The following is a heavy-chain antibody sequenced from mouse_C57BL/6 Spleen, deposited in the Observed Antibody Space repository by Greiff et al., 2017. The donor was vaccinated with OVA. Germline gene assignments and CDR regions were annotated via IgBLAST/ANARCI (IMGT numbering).Heavy chain of an antibody. V-gene: IGHV1-80*01. CDR2: IYPGDGET. Sequence: VQLQQSGAELVKPGASVKISCKASGYAFSSYWMNWVKQRPGKGLEWIGQIYPGDGETNYNGKFKGKATLTADKSSSTAYMQLSSLTSEDSAVYFCARWDGGSGYGAYWGQGTLVTVSA. J-gene: IGHJ3*01. D-gene: IGHD3-2*02. CDR3: ARWDGGSGYGAY. CDR1: GYAFSSYW.